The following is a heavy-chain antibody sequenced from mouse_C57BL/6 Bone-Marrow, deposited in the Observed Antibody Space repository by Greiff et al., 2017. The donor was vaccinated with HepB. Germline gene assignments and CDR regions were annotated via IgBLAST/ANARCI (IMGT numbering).Heavy chain of an antibody. D-gene: IGHD2-4*01. J-gene: IGHJ1*03. Sequence: VQLQQSGPELVKPGASVKISCKASGYTFTDYYMNWVKQSHGKSLEWIGDINPNNGGTSYNQKLKGKATLTVDKSSSTAYMELRSLTSEDSAVYYCAIDYDWYFDVWGTGTTVTVSS. V-gene: IGHV1-26*01. CDR3: AIDYDWYFDV. CDR2: INPNNGGT. CDR1: GYTFTDYY.